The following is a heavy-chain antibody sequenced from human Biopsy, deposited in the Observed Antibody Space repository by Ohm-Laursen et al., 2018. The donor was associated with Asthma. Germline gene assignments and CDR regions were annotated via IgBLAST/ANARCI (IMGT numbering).Heavy chain of an antibody. CDR1: GFTFSSYA. Sequence: SLRLSCSASGFTFSSYAMHWVRQAPGKGLEWVAVISYDGSNKYYADSVKGRFTISRDNSKYTLYLQMNSLRAEDTAVYYCARDAWELQKPYAYYFDYWGRGTLVTVSS. D-gene: IGHD1-26*01. J-gene: IGHJ4*02. V-gene: IGHV3-30-3*01. CDR2: ISYDGSNK. CDR3: ARDAWELQKPYAYYFDY.